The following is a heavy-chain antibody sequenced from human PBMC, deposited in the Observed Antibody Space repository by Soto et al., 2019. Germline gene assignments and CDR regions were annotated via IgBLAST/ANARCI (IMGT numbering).Heavy chain of an antibody. Sequence: EVQVVESGGGLVQPGGSLRLSCAASGFTFSDHYMDWVRQAAGKGLEWVGRIKNKANSYNTEYAASVKGRFTIARADSTNTLYLQMNSLKTEDTAVDYCARVRLGVLTRYRDYWGQGTLVTVSS. CDR3: ARVRLGVLTRYRDY. J-gene: IGHJ4*02. V-gene: IGHV3-72*01. CDR2: IKNKANSYNT. D-gene: IGHD3-10*01. CDR1: GFTFSDHY.